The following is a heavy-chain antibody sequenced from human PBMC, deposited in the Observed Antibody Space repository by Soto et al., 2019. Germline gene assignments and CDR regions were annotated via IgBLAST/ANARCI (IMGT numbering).Heavy chain of an antibody. Sequence: QVQLVESGGGLVKPGGSLRLSCAASGFTFSDYYMSWIRQAPGKGLEWVSYISSSGSTIYYADSVKGRFTISRDNAKKSLDLQMNSLRAEDTAVYYCARASEWYDILTGYYSRGLDYWGQGTLVTVSS. CDR3: ARASEWYDILTGYYSRGLDY. J-gene: IGHJ4*02. D-gene: IGHD3-9*01. CDR1: GFTFSDYY. CDR2: ISSSGSTI. V-gene: IGHV3-11*01.